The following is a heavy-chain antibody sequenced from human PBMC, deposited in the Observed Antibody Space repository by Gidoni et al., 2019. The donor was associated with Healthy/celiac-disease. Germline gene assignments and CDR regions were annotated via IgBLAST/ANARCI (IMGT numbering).Heavy chain of an antibody. CDR2: IKSKTDGGTT. V-gene: IGHV3-15*01. D-gene: IGHD6-25*01. J-gene: IGHJ4*02. CDR1: GFTFSNGW. Sequence: ELQLVESGGGLVKPGGSLRLSCSAFGFTFSNGWMSWVRQAPGKGLEWVGRIKSKTDGGTTDYAAPVKGRFTISRDDSKNTLYLQMNSLKTEETAVYYCTTVGRSIAARAVDYWGQGTLVTVSS. CDR3: TTVGRSIAARAVDY.